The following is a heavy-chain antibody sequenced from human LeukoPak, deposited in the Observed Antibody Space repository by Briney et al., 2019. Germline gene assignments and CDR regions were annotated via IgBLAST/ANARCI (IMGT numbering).Heavy chain of an antibody. CDR3: ARDDTVIHFDY. Sequence: GGSLRLSCAASGFTFSSYEMHWVRQAPGKGLEWVSYISSSGSTIYYADSVKGRFTISRDNAKNSLYLQMNSLRAEDTAVYYCARDDTVIHFDYWGQGTLVTVSS. J-gene: IGHJ4*02. CDR1: GFTFSSYE. D-gene: IGHD3-16*02. CDR2: ISSSGSTI. V-gene: IGHV3-48*03.